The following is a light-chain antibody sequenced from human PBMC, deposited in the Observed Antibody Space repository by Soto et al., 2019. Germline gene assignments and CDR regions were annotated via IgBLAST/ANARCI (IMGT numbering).Light chain of an antibody. V-gene: IGKV3-20*01. Sequence: DIVLTQSPGTVSLSPGERATLSCRASQTVSTNYLAWYQQKPGQAHRLLIYGVSKRATGIPDRFSGSGSGTDFTLTISRLEPEDFAVYCCQQYGSSPRTFGQGTKVDIK. J-gene: IGKJ1*01. CDR2: GVS. CDR1: QTVSTNY. CDR3: QQYGSSPRT.